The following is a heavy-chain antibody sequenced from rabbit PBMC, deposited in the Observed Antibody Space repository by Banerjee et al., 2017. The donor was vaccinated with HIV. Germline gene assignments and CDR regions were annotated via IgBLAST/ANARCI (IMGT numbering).Heavy chain of an antibody. CDR2: ILGGSSGAT. Sequence: QSLEESGGGLVKPEGSLTLTCTVSGIDFSSYYLDSMCWVRQAPGKGLEWIACILGGSSGATYYANWAKGRFTISKTSSTTVTLQMTSLTAADTATYFCARDLDGIIGWNFGWWGPGTLVTVS. J-gene: IGHJ4*01. D-gene: IGHD4-1*01. CDR3: ARDLDGIIGWNFGW. CDR1: GIDFSSYYLDS. V-gene: IGHV1S40*01.